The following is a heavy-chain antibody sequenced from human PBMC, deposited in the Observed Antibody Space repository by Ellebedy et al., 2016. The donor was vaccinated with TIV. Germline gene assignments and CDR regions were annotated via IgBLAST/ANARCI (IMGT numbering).Heavy chain of an antibody. CDR3: ASAYTSGWYILDY. D-gene: IGHD6-19*01. Sequence: GESLKISCAASGFTFSTYGMHWVRQAPGKGLEWVAVIWYDGSNGYYADSVKGRFTISRDNSKNTLYLQMNSLRAEDTAVYYCASAYTSGWYILDYWGQGTLVSVSS. CDR2: IWYDGSNG. J-gene: IGHJ4*02. CDR1: GFTFSTYG. V-gene: IGHV3-33*01.